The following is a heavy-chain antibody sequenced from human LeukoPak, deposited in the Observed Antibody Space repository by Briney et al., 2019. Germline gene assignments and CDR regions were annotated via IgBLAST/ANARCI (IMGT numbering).Heavy chain of an antibody. CDR1: GFTFSSYE. CDR3: ARQSQDIIVVVMGYFDY. V-gene: IGHV3-48*03. J-gene: IGHJ4*02. D-gene: IGHD3-22*01. Sequence: PGGSLRLSCAASGFTFSSYEMNWVRQAPGKGLEWVSYISSSGSTIYYADSVKGRFTISRDNAKNSLYLQMNSLRAEDTALYYCARQSQDIIVVVMGYFDYWGQGTLVTVSS. CDR2: ISSSGSTI.